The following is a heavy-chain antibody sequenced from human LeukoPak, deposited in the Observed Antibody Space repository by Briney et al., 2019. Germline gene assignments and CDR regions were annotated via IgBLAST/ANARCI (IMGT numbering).Heavy chain of an antibody. V-gene: IGHV3-30*19. J-gene: IGHJ6*02. D-gene: IGHD2-2*01. CDR2: ISYDGSNK. CDR1: GFTFSSYG. CDR3: ARDRRIVVVPAAMSYYYYGMDV. Sequence: GGSLRLSCAASGFTFSSYGMHWVRQAPGKGLEWVAVISYDGSNKYNADSVKGRFTISRDNSKNTLYLQMNSLRAEDTAVYYCARDRRIVVVPAAMSYYYYGMDVWGQGTTVTVSS.